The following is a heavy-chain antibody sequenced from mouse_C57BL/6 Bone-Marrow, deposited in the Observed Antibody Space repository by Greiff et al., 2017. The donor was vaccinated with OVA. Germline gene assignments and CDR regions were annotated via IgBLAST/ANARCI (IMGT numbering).Heavy chain of an antibody. CDR1: GYTFTSYW. Sequence: QVQLQQPGAELVMPGASVKLSCKASGYTFTSYWMHWVKQRPGQGLEWIGEIDPSDSSTNYNQKFKGNSTLTVDKSSSTAYMQLSSLTSEDSAVYYCARRGVITRGDYAMDYWGQGTSVTVSS. CDR2: IDPSDSST. CDR3: ARRGVITRGDYAMDY. J-gene: IGHJ4*01. V-gene: IGHV1-69*01. D-gene: IGHD1-1*01.